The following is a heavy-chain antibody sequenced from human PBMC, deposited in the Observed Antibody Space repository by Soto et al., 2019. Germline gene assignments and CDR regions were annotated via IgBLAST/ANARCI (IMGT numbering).Heavy chain of an antibody. D-gene: IGHD3-22*01. V-gene: IGHV3-7*01. Sequence: GGSLRLSCAASGFTFSSYWMSWVRQAPGKGLEWVANIKQDGSEKYYVDSVKGRFTISRDNAKNSLYLQMNSLRAEDTAVYYCARDRWDSSGYYNYYYYGMDVWGQGTTVPVSS. J-gene: IGHJ6*02. CDR3: ARDRWDSSGYYNYYYYGMDV. CDR2: IKQDGSEK. CDR1: GFTFSSYW.